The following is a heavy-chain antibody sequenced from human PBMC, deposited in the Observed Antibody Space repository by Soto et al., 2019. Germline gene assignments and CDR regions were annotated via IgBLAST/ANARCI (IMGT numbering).Heavy chain of an antibody. CDR3: VREDDGGDRDYYGLDV. J-gene: IGHJ6*02. Sequence: QVQLQESGPGLVRPSQTLSLTCTVSGGSISSDHYHWTWIRQTPGKGLEWIGYIHYSGSVYYNPSLPSRVTMSVDTSKNLFSLKLSSATAADTAVYFCVREDDGGDRDYYGLDVWGQGTTVTVSS. CDR1: GGSISSDHYH. V-gene: IGHV4-30-4*01. CDR2: IHYSGSV. D-gene: IGHD4-17*01.